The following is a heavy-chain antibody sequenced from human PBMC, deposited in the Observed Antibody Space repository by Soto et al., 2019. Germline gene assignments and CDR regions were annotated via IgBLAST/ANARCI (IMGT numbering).Heavy chain of an antibody. CDR3: VRMVYHSDIDY. Sequence: PSETLSLTCSVSGVSISSSSYYWGWIRKPPGKGLEWIGSIFYSVNTHYNLSLKTRVTVSGDTSKNQFSLKLTSVPAADTAVYYCVRMVYHSDIDYWDRGTRVAVSS. V-gene: IGHV4-39*01. D-gene: IGHD2-8*01. CDR1: GVSISSSSYY. CDR2: IFYSVNT. J-gene: IGHJ4*02.